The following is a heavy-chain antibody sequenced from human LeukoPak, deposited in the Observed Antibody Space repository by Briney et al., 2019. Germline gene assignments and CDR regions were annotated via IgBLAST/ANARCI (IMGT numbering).Heavy chain of an antibody. J-gene: IGHJ3*02. V-gene: IGHV1-8*01. D-gene: IGHD1-14*01. Sequence: ASVKVSCKASGYTFTSYDINWVRQATGQGLEWMGWMNPNSGNTGYARKFQGRVTMTRNTSINTAYMELSSLRSEDTAVYYCARSQGGTEGENDAFDIWGQGTMVTVSS. CDR3: ARSQGGTEGENDAFDI. CDR1: GYTFTSYD. CDR2: MNPNSGNT.